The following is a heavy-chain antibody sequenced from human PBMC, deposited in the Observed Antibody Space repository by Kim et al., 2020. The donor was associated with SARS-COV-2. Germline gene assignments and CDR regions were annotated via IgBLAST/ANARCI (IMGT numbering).Heavy chain of an antibody. D-gene: IGHD6-13*01. CDR3: ESDGVAALGVNCYFDH. Sequence: GGSLRLSCAASGFTFSSYAMHWVRQAPGKGLEWVSAISSNGGSTSYEYAVQGRFSISSDNYKNTQSLHMGSLSVENMAVYYCESDGVAALGVNCYFDHWG. CDR2: ISSNGGST. J-gene: IGHJ2*01. V-gene: IGHV3-64*01. CDR1: GFTFSSYA.